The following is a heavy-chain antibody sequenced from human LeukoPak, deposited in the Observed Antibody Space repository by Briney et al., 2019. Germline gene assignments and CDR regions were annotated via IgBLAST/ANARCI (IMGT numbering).Heavy chain of an antibody. J-gene: IGHJ4*02. V-gene: IGHV3-66*01. CDR3: TTVVIMVRGVFDY. CDR2: IYSGGST. CDR1: GFTVSSNY. D-gene: IGHD3-10*01. Sequence: GGSLRLSCAASGFTVSSNYMSWVRQAPGKGLEWVSVIYSGGSTYYADSVKGRFTISRDNSKNTLYLQMNSLRAEDTAVYYCTTVVIMVRGVFDYWGQGTLVTVSS.